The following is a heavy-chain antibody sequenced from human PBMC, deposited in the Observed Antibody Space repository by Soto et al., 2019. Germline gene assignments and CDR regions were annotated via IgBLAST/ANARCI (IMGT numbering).Heavy chain of an antibody. D-gene: IGHD6-13*01. CDR3: GKDPQQLIIYFDY. Sequence: GGSLRLSCAASEFTFSNYAMSWVRQAPGKGLEWVSSISDNGGTTYYADSVKGRFTISRDNSKNTLYLQMNSLRAEDTAVYYCGKDPQQLIIYFDYWGKGTQVTVSS. CDR2: ISDNGGTT. J-gene: IGHJ4*02. V-gene: IGHV3-23*01. CDR1: EFTFSNYA.